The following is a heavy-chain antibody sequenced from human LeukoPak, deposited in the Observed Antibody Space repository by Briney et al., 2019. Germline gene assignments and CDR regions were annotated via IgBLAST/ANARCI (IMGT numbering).Heavy chain of an antibody. CDR2: ISIGGDTT. J-gene: IGHJ4*02. CDR1: GFTFSSHG. V-gene: IGHV3-23*01. CDR3: SNHVRPSHC. Sequence: GGSLRLSCAASGFTFSSHGMCWVRQAPGRGLEWVSSISIGGDTTYSDSVKGRYTISRDNSNDTLYLKLDRRQSEDPPKCYWSNHVRPSHCWAQGPLATVSS. D-gene: IGHD2-2*01.